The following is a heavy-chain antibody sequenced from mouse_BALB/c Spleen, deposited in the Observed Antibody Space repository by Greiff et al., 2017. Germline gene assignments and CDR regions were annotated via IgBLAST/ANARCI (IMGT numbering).Heavy chain of an antibody. V-gene: IGHV1-9*01. CDR2: ILPGSGST. J-gene: IGHJ3*01. D-gene: IGHD1-1*01. Sequence: VKLMESGAELMKPGASVKISCKATGYTFSSYWIEWVKQRPGHGLEWIGEILPGSGSTNYNEKFKGKATFTADTSSNTAYMQLSSLTSEDSAVYYCASLITTGAYWGQGTLVTVSA. CDR1: GYTFSSYW. CDR3: ASLITTGAY.